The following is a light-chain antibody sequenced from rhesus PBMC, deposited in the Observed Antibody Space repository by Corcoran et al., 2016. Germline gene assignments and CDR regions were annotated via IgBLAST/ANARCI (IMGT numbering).Light chain of an antibody. CDR3: MQALEFPYS. Sequence: DIVMPQTPLSLPVTPGEPASISCRSSQSLLDSEDENTYLDWYMQTPGQSQQPLLYEVSIRASAVQDPKQWTDVVVNRAAVVPDRCSRSGSDNDLTLKISRVEAEGVGVYYCMQALEFPYSFGHGTKVEIK. CDR1: QSLLDSEDENTY. J-gene: IGKJ2*01. V-gene: IGKV2-104*02. CDR2: EVS.